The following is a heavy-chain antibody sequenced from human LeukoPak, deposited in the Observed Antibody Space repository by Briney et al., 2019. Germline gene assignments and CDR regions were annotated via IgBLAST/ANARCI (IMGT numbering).Heavy chain of an antibody. D-gene: IGHD3-22*01. V-gene: IGHV1-18*04. J-gene: IGHJ4*02. CDR3: ARNLLSGWWFDSSGYYPLDY. CDR2: INAYNGNT. Sequence: ASVKVSCKASGYTFTGYYMHWVRQAPGQGLEWMGWINAYNGNTNYAQKLQGRVTMTTDTSTSTAYMELRSLRSDDTAVYYCARNLLSGWWFDSSGYYPLDYWGQGTLVTVSS. CDR1: GYTFTGYY.